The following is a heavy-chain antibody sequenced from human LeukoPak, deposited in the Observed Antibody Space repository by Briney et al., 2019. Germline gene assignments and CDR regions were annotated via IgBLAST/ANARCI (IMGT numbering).Heavy chain of an antibody. CDR2: ISGSGGYT. J-gene: IGHJ5*02. V-gene: IGHV3-23*01. Sequence: PGGSLRLSCAASRFIFSSYAMTWVRQAPGKGLEWVSGISGSGGYTSYADSVKGRFTISRDNSKNTLYLQMNSLRAEDTAVYYCAKDRAKEAMKGNWFDPWGQGTLVTVSS. CDR3: AKDRAKEAMKGNWFDP. CDR1: RFIFSSYA. D-gene: IGHD2-2*01.